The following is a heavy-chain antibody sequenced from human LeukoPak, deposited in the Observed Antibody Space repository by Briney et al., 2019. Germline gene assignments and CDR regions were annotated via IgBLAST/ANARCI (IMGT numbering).Heavy chain of an antibody. CDR3: ATDRGWRTSGYYLYYFEY. CDR2: IKHDGSEK. CDR1: GFIFTNYF. Sequence: GGSLRLSCAASGFIFTNYFMSWVRQAPGKGLEWVASIKHDGSEKYYVDSVRGRFTISRDNTMNSQYLQMGSLRAEDTAVYYCATDRGWRTSGYYLYYFEYWGQGTLVTFSS. D-gene: IGHD3-3*01. V-gene: IGHV3-7*01. J-gene: IGHJ4*02.